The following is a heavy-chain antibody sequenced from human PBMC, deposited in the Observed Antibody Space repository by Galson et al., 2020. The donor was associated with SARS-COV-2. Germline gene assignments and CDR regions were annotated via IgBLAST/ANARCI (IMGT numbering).Heavy chain of an antibody. CDR2: IWYDGSNT. J-gene: IGHJ6*03. CDR3: AKSKDYSSSSGYYYYMDV. D-gene: IGHD6-6*01. V-gene: IGHV3-33*06. CDR1: GFTFSNYG. Sequence: GESLKISCAASGFTFSNYGMHWVRQAPGKGLEWVAVIWYDGSNTYYADSVKGRFTISRDNSKNTLYLQMNSLRAEDTAVYYCAKSKDYSSSSGYYYYMDVWGKGTTVTVSS.